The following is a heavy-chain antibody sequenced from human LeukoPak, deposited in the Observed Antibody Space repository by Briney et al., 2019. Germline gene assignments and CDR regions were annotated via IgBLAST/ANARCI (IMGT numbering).Heavy chain of an antibody. CDR3: ARDWVAGVPFDAFEI. V-gene: IGHV3-7*03. CDR1: GFTLSSYW. CDR2: IKEDGSEK. Sequence: PGGSLRLSCAASGFTLSSYWMSWVRQAPGKGLEWVANIKEDGSEKYYVDSVKGRFTISRDNAQNSVYLHMNSLTAEDTALYYCARDWVAGVPFDAFEIWGQGTMVSVSS. D-gene: IGHD3-10*01. J-gene: IGHJ3*02.